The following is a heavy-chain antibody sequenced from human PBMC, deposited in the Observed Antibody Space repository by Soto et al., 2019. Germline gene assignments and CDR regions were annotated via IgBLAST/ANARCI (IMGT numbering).Heavy chain of an antibody. D-gene: IGHD6-13*01. CDR1: GYSISSSNW. CDR3: ARDLILSSSWSGGMDV. J-gene: IGHJ6*02. Sequence: PSETLSLTCAVSGYSISSSNWWGWIRQPPGKGLEWIGYIYYSGSTYYNPSLKSRVTISVDTSKNQFSLKLSSVTAADTAVYYCARDLILSSSWSGGMDVWGQGTTVTVSS. CDR2: IYYSGST. V-gene: IGHV4-28*03.